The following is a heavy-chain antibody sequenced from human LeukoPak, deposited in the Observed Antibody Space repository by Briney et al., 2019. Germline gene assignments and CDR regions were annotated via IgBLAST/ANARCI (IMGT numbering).Heavy chain of an antibody. CDR3: ARDGYCSSTSCYLNWFDP. CDR2: ISAYNGNT. J-gene: IGHJ5*02. D-gene: IGHD2-2*01. Sequence: GASVKVSCKASGYTFTSYGISWVRQAPGQGLEWMGWISAYNGNTNYAQKLQGRVTMTTDTSTSTAYMELRSLRSDDTAVYHCARDGYCSSTSCYLNWFDPWGQGTLVTVSS. V-gene: IGHV1-18*01. CDR1: GYTFTSYG.